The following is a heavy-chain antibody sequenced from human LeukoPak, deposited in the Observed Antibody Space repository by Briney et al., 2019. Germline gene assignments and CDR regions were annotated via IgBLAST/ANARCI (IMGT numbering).Heavy chain of an antibody. J-gene: IGHJ4*02. CDR1: GGSFSGYY. CDR2: INHSGST. V-gene: IGHV4-34*01. Sequence: SETLSLTCAVCGGSFSGYYWSWIRQPPGKGLEWIGEINHSGSTNYNPSLKSRVTISVDTSKNQFSLKLSSVTAADTAVYYCARFSGSSSSWSTHDYWGQGTLVTVSS. CDR3: ARFSGSSSSWSTHDY. D-gene: IGHD6-13*01.